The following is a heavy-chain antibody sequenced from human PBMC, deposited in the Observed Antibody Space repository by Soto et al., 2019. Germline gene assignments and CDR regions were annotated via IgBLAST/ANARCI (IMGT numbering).Heavy chain of an antibody. J-gene: IGHJ3*02. V-gene: IGHV1-58*02. CDR2: IVVGSGNT. CDR3: AAGPSSYYYDSSGYYAFDI. CDR1: GFTFTSSA. Sequence: QMQLVQSGPEVKKPGTSVKVSCKASGFTFTSSAMQWVRQARGQRLEWIGWIVVGSGNTNYAQKFQERVTITRDMSTSTAYVELSSLRSEDTAVYYCAAGPSSYYYDSSGYYAFDIWGQGTMVTVSS. D-gene: IGHD3-22*01.